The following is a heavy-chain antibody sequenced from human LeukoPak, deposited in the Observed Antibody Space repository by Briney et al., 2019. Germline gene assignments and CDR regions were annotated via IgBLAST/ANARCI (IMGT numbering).Heavy chain of an antibody. CDR3: ARRHMVRGFNWFDP. J-gene: IGHJ5*02. Sequence: SETLSLTCTVSGDSISSSSYYWDWIRQPPGKGLEWIGSIYYSGSTYYNPSLKSRVTISVDTSKNQFSLKLTSVTAADTAVYYCARRHMVRGFNWFDPWGQGTLVTVSS. CDR1: GDSISSSSYY. V-gene: IGHV4-39*01. CDR2: IYYSGST. D-gene: IGHD3-10*01.